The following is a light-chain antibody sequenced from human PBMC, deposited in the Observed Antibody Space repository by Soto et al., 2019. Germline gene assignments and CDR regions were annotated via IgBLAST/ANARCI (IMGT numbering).Light chain of an antibody. V-gene: IGLV2-11*01. Sequence: QSALTQPRSVSGSPGQSVTISCTGTYSDVGLYDYLSWYQQHPGKAPKLIISDVTKWPSGVPDRFSGSKSGNTASLTISGLQAEDEADYYCCSYAGTYTYVFGSGTKLTVL. J-gene: IGLJ1*01. CDR3: CSYAGTYTYV. CDR2: DVT. CDR1: YSDVGLYDY.